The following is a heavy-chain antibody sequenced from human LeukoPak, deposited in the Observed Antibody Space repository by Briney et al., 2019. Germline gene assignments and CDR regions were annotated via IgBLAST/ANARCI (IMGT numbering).Heavy chain of an antibody. CDR1: GFTFSRYA. CDR3: ARSRSGSVAGTSDY. V-gene: IGHV3-23*01. D-gene: IGHD6-19*01. J-gene: IGHJ4*02. CDR2: VSTDGDT. Sequence: GGSLRLSCAASGFTFSRYAMSWVRQAPGKGLEWVSSVSTDGDTNYTDSVKGRFTISRDVSRDTLFLQMISLRADDTALYYCARSRSGSVAGTSDYWGQGTLVIVSS.